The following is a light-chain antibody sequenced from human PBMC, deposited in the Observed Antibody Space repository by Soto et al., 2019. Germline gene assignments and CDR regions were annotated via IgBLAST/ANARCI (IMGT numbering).Light chain of an antibody. CDR2: GVS. Sequence: DIQMTQSPSSLSASVGDRVTITCRASQSISSYLNWYQQKPGKAPKRLIYGVSSLQSGVPSRFSGSGSGTDFTLTIRSLQPEDFATYYCQQSYSNPYTFGQGTKLEIK. CDR1: QSISSY. V-gene: IGKV1-39*01. CDR3: QQSYSNPYT. J-gene: IGKJ2*01.